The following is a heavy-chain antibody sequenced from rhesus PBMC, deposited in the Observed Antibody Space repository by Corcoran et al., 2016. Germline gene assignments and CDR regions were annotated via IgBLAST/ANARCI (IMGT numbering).Heavy chain of an antibody. V-gene: IGHV4-99*01. CDR3: SRRSGSYGGFDY. J-gene: IGHJ4*01. CDR1: GYSISSGYY. CDR2: IRGSSRST. D-gene: IGHD1-44*02. Sequence: QVQLQESGPGLVKPSETLSLTCAVSGYSISSGYYWGWIRQPPGKGLEYIVYIRGSSRSTYYNPSLKSRVTISKDTSKNQVSLKLRSVTTADTAVYYCSRRSGSYGGFDYWGQGVLVTVSS.